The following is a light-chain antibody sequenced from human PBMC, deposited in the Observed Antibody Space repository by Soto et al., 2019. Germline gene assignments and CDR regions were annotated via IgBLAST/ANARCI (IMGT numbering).Light chain of an antibody. CDR3: CSYAGSSTFYV. J-gene: IGLJ1*01. CDR2: QVT. V-gene: IGLV2-23*02. CDR1: SSDVGTDNL. Sequence: QSALTQPASVSESPGQSITISCTGTSSDVGTDNLVSWYQQHPGKAPKLIIYQVTQRPSGVSNRFSGSKSGNTASLTISGLQAEDEADYYCCSYAGSSTFYVFGGGTKLTVL.